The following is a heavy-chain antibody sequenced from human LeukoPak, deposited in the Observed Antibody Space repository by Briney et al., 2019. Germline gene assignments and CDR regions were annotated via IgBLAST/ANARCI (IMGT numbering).Heavy chain of an antibody. D-gene: IGHD6-19*01. CDR2: TYYRSKLYN. CDR3: ARDRHSSGWYFYGMDV. V-gene: IGHV6-1*01. Sequence: SQTLSLTCAISGDSVSSNSAAWNWIRQSPSRGLEWLGRTYYRSKLYNDYAVSVKSRITINPDTSKNQLSLQLNSVTPEDTAVYYCARDRHSSGWYFYGMDVWGQGTTVTVSS. CDR1: GDSVSSNSAA. J-gene: IGHJ6*02.